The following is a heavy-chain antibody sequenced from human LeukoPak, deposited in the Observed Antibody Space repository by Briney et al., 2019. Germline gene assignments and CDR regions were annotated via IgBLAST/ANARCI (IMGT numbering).Heavy chain of an antibody. CDR2: IYYSGST. Sequence: PSETLSLTCTVSGGSISSSSYYWGWIRQPPGKGLEWIGSIYYSGSTYYNPSLKSRVTISVDTSKNQFSLKLSSVTAADTAVYYCARGGSRGYSSGWYGYWGQGTLVTVSS. CDR1: GGSISSSSYY. D-gene: IGHD6-19*01. V-gene: IGHV4-39*07. J-gene: IGHJ4*02. CDR3: ARGGSRGYSSGWYGY.